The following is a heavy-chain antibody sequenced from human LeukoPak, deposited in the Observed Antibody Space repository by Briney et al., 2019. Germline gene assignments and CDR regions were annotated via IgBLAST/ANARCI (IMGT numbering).Heavy chain of an antibody. V-gene: IGHV3-30*04. D-gene: IGHD3-16*02. CDR2: ISYDGTKK. J-gene: IGHJ4*02. CDR1: GFAFSNYA. Sequence: GGSLRLSCAASGFAFSNYAMHWVRQAPGKGLQWVAVISYDGTKKYYADSLKGRFTISRDNSKNTLYLRMNSLRTEDTAVYYCAIGDGLGELSSSFDHWGQGTLVTVSS. CDR3: AIGDGLGELSSSFDH.